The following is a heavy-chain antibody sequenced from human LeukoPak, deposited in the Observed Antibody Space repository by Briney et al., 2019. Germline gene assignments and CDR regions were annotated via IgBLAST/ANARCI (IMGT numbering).Heavy chain of an antibody. Sequence: PGGSLRLSCAASGFTFSSYFMNWVRQAPGKGLEWVANIKPDGSETYYVDSVKGRFTISRDNTKNSLYLQMNSLRAEDTAVYYCARATRYYGSGSYSDYWGQGTLVTVSS. CDR3: ARATRYYGSGSYSDY. V-gene: IGHV3-7*01. J-gene: IGHJ4*02. D-gene: IGHD3-10*01. CDR2: IKPDGSET. CDR1: GFTFSSYF.